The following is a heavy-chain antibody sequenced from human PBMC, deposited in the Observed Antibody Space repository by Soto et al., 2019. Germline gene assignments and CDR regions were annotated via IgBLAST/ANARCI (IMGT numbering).Heavy chain of an antibody. J-gene: IGHJ6*02. V-gene: IGHV3-30-3*01. CDR2: ISYDGSNK. CDR1: GFTFSSYA. CDR3: AREDTAMVTRYYYGMDV. D-gene: IGHD5-18*01. Sequence: SLRLSCAASGFTFSSYAMHWVRQAPGKGLEWVAVISYDGSNKYYADSVKGRFTISRDNSKNTLYLQMNSLRAEDTAVYYCAREDTAMVTRYYYGMDVWGQGTTVTVSS.